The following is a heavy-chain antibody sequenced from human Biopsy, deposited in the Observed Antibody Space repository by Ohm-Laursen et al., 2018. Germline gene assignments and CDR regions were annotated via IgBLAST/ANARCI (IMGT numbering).Heavy chain of an antibody. J-gene: IGHJ4*02. V-gene: IGHV4-31*03. Sequence: TLSLTCTVSGVSINGGRYYWNWIRHHPGKGLEWTGNIFYSANTYYNPSLKSRVTISVDTSKNQFSLKLSSVTAADTAVYYCARLGSGDYFPTFFDFWGQGALATVSS. CDR3: ARLGSGDYFPTFFDF. CDR2: IFYSANT. CDR1: GVSINGGRYY. D-gene: IGHD5-12*01.